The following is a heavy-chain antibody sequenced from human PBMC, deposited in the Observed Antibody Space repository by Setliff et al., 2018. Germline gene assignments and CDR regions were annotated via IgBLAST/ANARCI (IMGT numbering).Heavy chain of an antibody. J-gene: IGHJ4*02. CDR3: VKDRYCSDASCSPDYFDY. CDR1: GFTFSSYA. D-gene: IGHD2-15*01. V-gene: IGHV3-23*01. CDR2: ISGSGGST. Sequence: GGSLRLSCAASGFTFSSYAMHWVRQAPGKGLEWVSAISGSGGSTYYADSVKGRFTISRDNSKNTLYLQMNSLRAEDTAVYYCVKDRYCSDASCSPDYFDYWGQGTLVTVSS.